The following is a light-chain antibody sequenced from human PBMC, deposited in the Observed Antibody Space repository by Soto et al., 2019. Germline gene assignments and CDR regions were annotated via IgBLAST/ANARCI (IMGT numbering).Light chain of an antibody. J-gene: IGLJ2*01. CDR2: EVS. CDR3: SSYTTSSTVV. CDR1: SSDVGAYGY. V-gene: IGLV2-14*01. Sequence: QSALTQPASVSGSPGQSITISCTGTSSDVGAYGYVSWYQQHPGKAPKLMIYEVSYRPSGVSNRFSGSKSGNAASLTISGLQAEDEAEYYCSSYTTSSTVVFGGGTQLTVL.